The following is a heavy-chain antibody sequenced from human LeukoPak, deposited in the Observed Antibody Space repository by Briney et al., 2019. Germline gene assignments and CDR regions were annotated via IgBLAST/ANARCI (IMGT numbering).Heavy chain of an antibody. CDR1: GFTFTSYW. CDR2: IKQDGSEK. D-gene: IGHD3-16*01. J-gene: IGHJ3*02. Sequence: GGSLRLSCAASGFTFTSYWMSWVRQAPGKGLEWVANIKQDGSEKYYGDSVKGRFTISRDNAKNSLSLQMNGLRDEDTAVYYCARLGMRNAFDIWGQGTMVTVSS. V-gene: IGHV3-7*01. CDR3: ARLGMRNAFDI.